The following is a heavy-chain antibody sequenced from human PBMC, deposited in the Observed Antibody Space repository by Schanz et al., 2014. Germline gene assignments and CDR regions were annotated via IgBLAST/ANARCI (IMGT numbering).Heavy chain of an antibody. Sequence: EVQLVESGGCLVKPGGSLRLSCAASGFTFSSYSLAWVRQAPGKGLEWVSFISTGRYLYYADSVKGRFTISRDNTKNSVCLQMSSLRVEDSGLYFCARDPVEGAPTPYYVDSWGPGTLVTVSS. CDR2: ISTGRYL. CDR1: GFTFSSYS. J-gene: IGHJ4*02. CDR3: ARDPVEGAPTPYYVDS. D-gene: IGHD1-26*01. V-gene: IGHV3-21*02.